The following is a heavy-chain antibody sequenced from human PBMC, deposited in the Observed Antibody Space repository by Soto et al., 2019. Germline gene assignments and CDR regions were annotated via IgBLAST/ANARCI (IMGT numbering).Heavy chain of an antibody. CDR3: ARLPGVRGVFDGFNV. J-gene: IGHJ3*01. Sequence: PXESLKISCKGSGYSFAGYWIGLGGQMPGKGLDWMGVIYPGDSDTRYSPSFHGQVTISADKSISTAYLQWSSLKASDTAMYFCARLPGVRGVFDGFNVWGQGTMVTVSS. V-gene: IGHV5-51*01. CDR1: GYSFAGYW. D-gene: IGHD3-10*01. CDR2: IYPGDSDT.